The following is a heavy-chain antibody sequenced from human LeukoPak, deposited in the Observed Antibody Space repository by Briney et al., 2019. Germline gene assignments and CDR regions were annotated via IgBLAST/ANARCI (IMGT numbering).Heavy chain of an antibody. CDR2: INPNSGGT. V-gene: IGHV1-2*02. CDR3: ARGIPPRRDYDSRGYYSYYFDY. Sequence: ASVKVSCKASEYTFTGYYMHWVRQAPGQGLEWMGWINPNSGGTNYAQKVQGRVTMTTDTSTSTAYMELRSLRSDDTAVYYCARGIPPRRDYDSRGYYSYYFDYWGQGTLVTVSS. D-gene: IGHD3-22*01. CDR1: EYTFTGYY. J-gene: IGHJ4*02.